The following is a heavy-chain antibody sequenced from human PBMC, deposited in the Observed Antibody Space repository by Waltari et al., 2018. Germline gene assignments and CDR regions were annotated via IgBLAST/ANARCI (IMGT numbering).Heavy chain of an antibody. D-gene: IGHD2-15*01. V-gene: IGHV3-30*18. CDR1: GFYFSSYG. Sequence: QVQLVESGGGVVQPGRSLRLSCAASGFYFSSYGMHWVRQAPGKGLEWVAVIGHDGSLKYYADSVRGRFTISRDNSKNTLFLEMNSLRGEDTAVYYCAKENNDLLCDSWGQGTQVTVSS. CDR3: AKENNDLLCDS. CDR2: IGHDGSLK. J-gene: IGHJ5*01.